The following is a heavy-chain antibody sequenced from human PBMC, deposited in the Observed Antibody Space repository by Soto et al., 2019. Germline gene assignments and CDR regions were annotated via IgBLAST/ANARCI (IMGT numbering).Heavy chain of an antibody. Sequence: EVQLLESGGGVVQPGGSLRLSCAASGFTFSSYAMSWVRQAPGKGLEWVSAISGSGDSTYYADSGKGRFTIARDISTNTVYLQMNSLRGEDTAVYYCARRGSVSYYDYWGQGTLVTVSS. CDR1: GFTFSSYA. CDR3: ARRGSVSYYDY. V-gene: IGHV3-23*01. CDR2: ISGSGDST. J-gene: IGHJ4*02. D-gene: IGHD6-19*01.